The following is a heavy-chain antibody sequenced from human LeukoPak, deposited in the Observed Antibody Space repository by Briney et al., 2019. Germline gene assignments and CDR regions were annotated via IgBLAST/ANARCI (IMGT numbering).Heavy chain of an antibody. CDR2: INHSGST. CDR1: GGSFSGYY. Sequence: PSETLSLTCAVYGGSFSGYYWSWIRQPPGKGLEWIGEINHSGSTNYNPSLKSRVTISVDTSKNQFSLKLSSVTAADTAVYYCARVLYSSGWYGAFDIWGQGTMVTVSS. CDR3: ARVLYSSGWYGAFDI. V-gene: IGHV4-34*01. D-gene: IGHD6-19*01. J-gene: IGHJ3*02.